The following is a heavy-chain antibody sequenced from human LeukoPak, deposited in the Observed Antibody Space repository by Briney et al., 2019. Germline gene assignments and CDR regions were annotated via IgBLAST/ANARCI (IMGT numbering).Heavy chain of an antibody. CDR1: GFTFSSYA. Sequence: GGSLRLSCAASGFTFSSYAMSWVRQAPGKGLEWVSAIAASGGSIHLADSVKGRFTISRDNSKNTMYLQMNSLSAEDTAVYYCAKVPFSGSYYPYFDSWGQGTLVTVSS. J-gene: IGHJ4*02. CDR3: AKVPFSGSYYPYFDS. V-gene: IGHV3-23*01. CDR2: IAASGGSI. D-gene: IGHD1-26*01.